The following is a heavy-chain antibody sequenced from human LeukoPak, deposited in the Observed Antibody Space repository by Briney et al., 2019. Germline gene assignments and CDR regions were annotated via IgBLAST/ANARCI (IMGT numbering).Heavy chain of an antibody. D-gene: IGHD6-19*01. CDR3: AKDIYSSGWYGY. J-gene: IGHJ4*02. CDR1: GFTFDDYA. Sequence: GGSLRLSCAASGFTFDDYAMHWVRQAPGQGLEWVSLISGGGGSTYYADSVKGRFTISRDNSKNSLYLQMNSLRTEDTALYYCAKDIYSSGWYGYWGQGTLVTVSS. CDR2: ISGGGGST. V-gene: IGHV3-43*02.